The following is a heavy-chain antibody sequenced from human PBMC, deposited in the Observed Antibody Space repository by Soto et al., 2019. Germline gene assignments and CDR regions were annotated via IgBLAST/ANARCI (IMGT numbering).Heavy chain of an antibody. V-gene: IGHV2-26*01. Sequence: SGPTLVNPTQTLTLTYTFSGFSLSTSGVGVGWIRQPPGKALEWLAHIFSNDEKSYSTSLKSRLTISKDTSKSQVVLTMTNMDPVDTATYYCARIRRNIQLRPFDPCGHGTLVTVSP. CDR1: GFSLSTSGVG. J-gene: IGHJ5*02. CDR2: IFSNDEK. D-gene: IGHD5-18*01. CDR3: ARIRRNIQLRPFDP.